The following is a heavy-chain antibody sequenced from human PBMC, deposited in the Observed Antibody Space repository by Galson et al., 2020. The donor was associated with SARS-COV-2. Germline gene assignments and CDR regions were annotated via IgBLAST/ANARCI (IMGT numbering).Heavy chain of an antibody. V-gene: IGHV1-69*13. CDR1: GGTFISYA. CDR3: AGWEDGDGYLRELGEDAVDI. J-gene: IGHJ3*02. Sequence: SVKDSCKASGGTFISYAISWVRQAPGQGLEGMGGINSTFGTENYAQKFQGRVTSTADDSTSTAYIELSSLRAEDTAVYYCAGWEDGDGYLRELGEDAVDIGGQGTMVTVSS. D-gene: IGHD1-26*01. CDR2: INSTFGTE.